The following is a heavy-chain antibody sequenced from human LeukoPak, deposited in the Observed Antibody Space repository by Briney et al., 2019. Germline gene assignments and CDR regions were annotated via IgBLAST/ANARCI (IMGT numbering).Heavy chain of an antibody. CDR1: GGSVSSSSYY. V-gene: IGHV4-39*01. Sequence: PSETLSLTCTVSGGSVSSSSYYWGWIRQPPGKGLEWIGSIYYSGNTYYNPSLKGRVTISVDTSKDQFSLKLSSVTAADTAVYHCASGYDISGYPFEDRGQGTLVTVSS. J-gene: IGHJ4*02. CDR2: IYYSGNT. CDR3: ASGYDISGYPFED. D-gene: IGHD3-22*01.